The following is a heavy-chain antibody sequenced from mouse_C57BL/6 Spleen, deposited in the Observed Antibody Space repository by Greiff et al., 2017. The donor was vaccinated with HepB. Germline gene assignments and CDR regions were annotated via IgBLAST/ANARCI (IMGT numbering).Heavy chain of an antibody. CDR3: ARDWGRGFAY. Sequence: EVKLMESGGDLVKPGGSLKLSCAASGFTFSSYGMSWVRQTPDKRLEWVATISSGGSYTYYPDSVKGRFTISRDNAKNTLYLQMSSLKSEDTAMYYCARDWGRGFAYWGQGTLVTVSA. CDR1: GFTFSSYG. J-gene: IGHJ3*01. D-gene: IGHD4-1*01. CDR2: ISSGGSYT. V-gene: IGHV5-6*01.